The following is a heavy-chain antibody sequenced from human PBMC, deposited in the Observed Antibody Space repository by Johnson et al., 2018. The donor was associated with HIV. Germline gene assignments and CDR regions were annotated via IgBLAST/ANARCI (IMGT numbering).Heavy chain of an antibody. J-gene: IGHJ3*02. Sequence: VQLVESGGGLVQPGGSLRLSCAASGFTFSNAWMTWVRQAPGKGLEWVGRIKSKTDGGTTDYVAPVKGRFTISRDDSKNTLYLQMNSLKTEDTAVYYCTTEVRATQNAFDIWGQGTMVTVSS. V-gene: IGHV3-15*01. CDR2: IKSKTDGGTT. D-gene: IGHD1-26*01. CDR1: GFTFSNAW. CDR3: TTEVRATQNAFDI.